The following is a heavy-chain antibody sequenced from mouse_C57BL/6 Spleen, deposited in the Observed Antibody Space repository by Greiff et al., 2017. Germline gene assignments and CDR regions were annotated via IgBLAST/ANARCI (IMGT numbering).Heavy chain of an antibody. Sequence: QVQLQQSGAELARPGASVKLSCKASGYTFTSYGISWVKQRPGQGLEWIGEIYPRSGNTYYNEKFKGKATLTADKSSSTAYMELRSLTSEDSAVYFCARSEITTVERYFDGWGQGTTLTVAS. CDR1: GYTFTSYG. D-gene: IGHD1-1*01. J-gene: IGHJ2*01. CDR2: IYPRSGNT. CDR3: ARSEITTVERYFDG. V-gene: IGHV1-81*01.